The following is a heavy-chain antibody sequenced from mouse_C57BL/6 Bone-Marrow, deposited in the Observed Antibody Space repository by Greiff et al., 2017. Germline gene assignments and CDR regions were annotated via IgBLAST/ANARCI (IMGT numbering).Heavy chain of an antibody. CDR3: ARRYGKDWYFDV. CDR1: GFTFSSYT. CDR2: ISGGGGNT. Sequence: EVQVVESGGGLVKPGGSLKLSCAASGFTFSSYTMSWVRQTPEKRLEWVATISGGGGNTYYPDSVKGRFTISRDNAKNTLYLQMSSLRSEDTALYYCARRYGKDWYFDVWGTGTTVTVSS. J-gene: IGHJ1*03. V-gene: IGHV5-9*01. D-gene: IGHD2-10*02.